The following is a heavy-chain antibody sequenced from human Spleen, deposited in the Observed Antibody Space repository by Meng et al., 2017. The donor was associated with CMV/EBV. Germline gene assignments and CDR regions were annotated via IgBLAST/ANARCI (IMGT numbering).Heavy chain of an antibody. CDR2: INHSGST. D-gene: IGHD5-18*01. V-gene: IGHV4-34*01. CDR1: GGSFSGYY. CDR3: ARFRGYSYVWYYFDY. Sequence: SETLSLTCAVYGGSFSGYYWSWIRQPPGKGLEWIGEINHSGSTNYNPSLKSRVTISVDTSKNQFSLKLSSVTAADTAVYYCARFRGYSYVWYYFDYWGQGTLVTVSS. J-gene: IGHJ4*02.